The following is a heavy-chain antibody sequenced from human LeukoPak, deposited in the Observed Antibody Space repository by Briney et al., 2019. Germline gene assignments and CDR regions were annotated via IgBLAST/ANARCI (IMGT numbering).Heavy chain of an antibody. CDR1: GFTFSSYS. J-gene: IGHJ4*02. D-gene: IGHD3-10*01. CDR2: ISISSTTI. CDR3: AKNIGGYYYGSGSVDY. V-gene: IGHV3-48*04. Sequence: PGGSLRLSCAVSGFTFSSYSMNWVRQAPGKGLEWISYISISSTTIYYADSVKGRFTISRDNAKNSLFLQMNSLRAEDTAVYYCAKNIGGYYYGSGSVDYWGQGTLVTVSS.